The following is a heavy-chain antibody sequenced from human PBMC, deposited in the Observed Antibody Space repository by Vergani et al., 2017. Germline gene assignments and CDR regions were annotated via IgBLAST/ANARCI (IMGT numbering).Heavy chain of an antibody. CDR2: IYTSGST. J-gene: IGHJ3*02. CDR3: ARDALDAFDI. V-gene: IGHV4-61*02. Sequence: QLQLQESGPGLVKPSETLSLTCTVSGGSISSGSYYWSWIRQPAGKGLEWIGRIYTSGSTNYNPSLKSRVTISVDTSKNQFSLKLSSVTAADTAVYYCARDALDAFDIWGQGTMVTVSS. CDR1: GGSISSGSYY.